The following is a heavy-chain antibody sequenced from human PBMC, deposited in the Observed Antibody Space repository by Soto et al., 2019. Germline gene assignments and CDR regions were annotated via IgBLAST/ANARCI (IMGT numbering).Heavy chain of an antibody. V-gene: IGHV4-39*07. CDR2: IYYSGST. CDR1: GGSISSSSYY. Sequence: SETLSLTCTVSGGSISSSSYYWGWIRQPPGKGLEWIGSIYYSGSTYYNPSLKSRVAISVDTSKNQFSLKLNSVTAADTAVYFCARDLSGMVYWGQGIPVTVS. D-gene: IGHD3-10*01. J-gene: IGHJ4*02. CDR3: ARDLSGMVY.